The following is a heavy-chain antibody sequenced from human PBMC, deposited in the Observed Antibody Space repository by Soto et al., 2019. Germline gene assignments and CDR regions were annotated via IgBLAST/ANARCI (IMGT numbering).Heavy chain of an antibody. Sequence: PSETLSLTCTVSGGSISSSSYYWGWIRQPPGKGLEWIGSIDYSGGTYYYPSLKRRVTITANTSNNQSSQKLISVTAADTAVYYCARHPNNSAASGYSFCWGQGTLVTVSS. D-gene: IGHD3-16*02. CDR1: GGSISSSSYY. V-gene: IGHV4-39*01. CDR3: ARHPNNSAASGYSFC. J-gene: IGHJ4*02. CDR2: IDYSGGT.